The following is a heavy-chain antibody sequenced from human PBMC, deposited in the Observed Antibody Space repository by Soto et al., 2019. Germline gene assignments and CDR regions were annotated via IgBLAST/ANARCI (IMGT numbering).Heavy chain of an antibody. J-gene: IGHJ4*02. D-gene: IGHD1-26*01. Sequence: VKVSCKASGYSFTSLDINWVRQTAGQGLEWMGWMEPSTGTTGYAQKFQGRVTMTRDTSINTAYMELTTLTSDDTAFYYCARGVSAGVDYWGQGTLVTVSS. V-gene: IGHV1-8*01. CDR1: GYSFTSLD. CDR3: ARGVSAGVDY. CDR2: MEPSTGTT.